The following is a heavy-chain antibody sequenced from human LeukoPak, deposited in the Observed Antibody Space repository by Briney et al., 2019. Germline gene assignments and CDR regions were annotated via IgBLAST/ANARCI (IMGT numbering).Heavy chain of an antibody. Sequence: GGSLRLSCAASGFTFSGYWMHWVRQGPEKGLELVSRIDNDGDGILYADSVKGRFTTSRDNAKNTLYLQINSLRFEDTAVYYCATGGGWVPSFGVVTHIDVWGKGTTVTVSS. CDR2: IDNDGDGI. D-gene: IGHD3-3*01. V-gene: IGHV3-74*03. J-gene: IGHJ6*03. CDR3: ATGGGWVPSFGVVTHIDV. CDR1: GFTFSGYW.